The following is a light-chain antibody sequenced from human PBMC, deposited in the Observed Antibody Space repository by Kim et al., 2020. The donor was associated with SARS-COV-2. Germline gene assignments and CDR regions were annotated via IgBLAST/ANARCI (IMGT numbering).Light chain of an antibody. CDR3: GTWDSSLSAGGV. J-gene: IGLJ3*02. CDR1: SSNIRNNY. Sequence: KVTFSGPGSSSNIRNNYVSWYQQLPGTAPKLLIYDNKKRPSGIPDRFSGSKSGTSATLGITGLQTGDEADYYCGTWDSSLSAGGVFGGGTQLTVL. CDR2: DNK. V-gene: IGLV1-51*01.